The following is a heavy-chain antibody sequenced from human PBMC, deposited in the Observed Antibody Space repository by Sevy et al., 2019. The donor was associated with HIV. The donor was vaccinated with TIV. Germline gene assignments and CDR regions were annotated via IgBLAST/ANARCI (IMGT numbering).Heavy chain of an antibody. Sequence: GGSLRLSCAASGFTFSSYSMNWVRQAPGKGLEWVSYISSSSSTIYYADSVKGRFTISRDNAKNSLYLQMNSLRAEDTAVYYCARVEYSSSGHQAYRDYWGQGTLVTVSS. V-gene: IGHV3-48*01. CDR3: ARVEYSSSGHQAYRDY. CDR2: ISSSSSTI. J-gene: IGHJ4*02. CDR1: GFTFSSYS. D-gene: IGHD6-6*01.